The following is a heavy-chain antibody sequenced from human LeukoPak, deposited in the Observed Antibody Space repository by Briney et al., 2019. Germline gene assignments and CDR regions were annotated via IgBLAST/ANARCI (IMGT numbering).Heavy chain of an antibody. Sequence: SVKVSCKASGGTFSSYAISWVRQAPGQGLEWMGGIIPIFGTANYAQKFQGSVTITADESTSTAYMELSSLRSEDTAVYYCARGSGWYINWFDPWGQGTLVTVSS. V-gene: IGHV1-69*01. CDR2: IIPIFGTA. CDR3: ARGSGWYINWFDP. D-gene: IGHD6-19*01. CDR1: GGTFSSYA. J-gene: IGHJ5*02.